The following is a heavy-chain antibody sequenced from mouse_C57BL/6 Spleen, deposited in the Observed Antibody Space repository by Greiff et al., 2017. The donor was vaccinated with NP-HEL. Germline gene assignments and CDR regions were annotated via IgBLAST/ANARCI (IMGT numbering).Heavy chain of an antibody. CDR1: GYTFTEYT. V-gene: IGHV1-62-2*01. Sequence: QVQLQQSGAELVKPGASVKLSCNASGYTFTEYTIHWVKQRSGQGLEWIGWFYPGSGSIKYNEKFKDKATLTADKSSSTVYMELSRLTSEDSAVYFCARHEETGYYGSSPLFDYWGQGTTLTVSS. J-gene: IGHJ2*01. D-gene: IGHD1-1*01. CDR2: FYPGSGSI. CDR3: ARHEETGYYGSSPLFDY.